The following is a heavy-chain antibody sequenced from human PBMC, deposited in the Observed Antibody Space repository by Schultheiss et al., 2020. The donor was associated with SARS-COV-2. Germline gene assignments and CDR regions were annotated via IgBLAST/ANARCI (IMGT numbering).Heavy chain of an antibody. V-gene: IGHV1-18*04. D-gene: IGHD6-19*01. CDR3: AKYRGWYARPPLLFDY. J-gene: IGHJ4*02. CDR1: GYTFTSYG. CDR2: ISAYNGNT. Sequence: SVKVSCKASGYTFTSYGISWVRQAPGQGLEWMGWISAYNGNTNYAQKLQGRVTMTTDTSTSTAYMELRSLRSDDTAVYYCAKYRGWYARPPLLFDYWGQGSLVTVSS.